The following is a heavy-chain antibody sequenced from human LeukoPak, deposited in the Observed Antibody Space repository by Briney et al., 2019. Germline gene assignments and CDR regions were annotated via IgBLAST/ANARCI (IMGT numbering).Heavy chain of an antibody. Sequence: PGGSLRLSCAASGFTFSSYGMSWVRQAPGKGLEWVSAISGSGGSTYYADSVKGRFTISRDNSKNTLYLQMNSLRAEDTAVYYCAKDLEDILTGYNLYYFDYWGQGTLVTVSS. J-gene: IGHJ4*02. CDR1: GFTFSSYG. V-gene: IGHV3-23*01. CDR3: AKDLEDILTGYNLYYFDY. D-gene: IGHD3-9*01. CDR2: ISGSGGST.